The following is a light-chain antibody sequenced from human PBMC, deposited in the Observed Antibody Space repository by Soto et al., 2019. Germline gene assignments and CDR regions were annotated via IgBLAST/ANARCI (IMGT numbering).Light chain of an antibody. V-gene: IGKV3-20*01. CDR2: GAS. CDR3: QQYGSTPLT. CDR1: QSVSSSY. J-gene: IGKJ4*01. Sequence: EMVLTQSPGTLSLPPGERATLSCRASQSVSSSYLDWYQQKPGQAPRLLIYGASSRATGIPDRFSGSGSWTEFTLTISRLEPEDCAGYYCQQYGSTPLTFGGGTKVESK.